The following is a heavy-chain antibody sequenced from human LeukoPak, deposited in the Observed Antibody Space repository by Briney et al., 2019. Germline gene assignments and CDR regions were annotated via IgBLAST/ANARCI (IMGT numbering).Heavy chain of an antibody. D-gene: IGHD4-17*01. V-gene: IGHV3-30*04. J-gene: IGHJ4*02. CDR2: SSYDGTNK. CDR3: AVDYGDYVSPSD. Sequence: GTSLRLSCAASGFNFRDSAMHWVRQPPGKGLEGVAVSSYDGTNKYYADSVNGRFTISRDNSKNTLFLQMNNLRLEDTAVYYCAVDYGDYVSPSDWGQGSLVIVSS. CDR1: GFNFRDSA.